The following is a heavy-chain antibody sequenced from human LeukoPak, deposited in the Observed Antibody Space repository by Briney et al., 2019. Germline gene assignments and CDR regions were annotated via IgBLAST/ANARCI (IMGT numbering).Heavy chain of an antibody. CDR1: GDSVSNNGVT. Sequence: SQTLSLTCAISGDSVSNNGVTWTWLRQSPSRGLEWLGRTYYRSTWFNDYAVSLKSRMTINADTAKNQFSLQLNSVTPDDTAVYYCARERGSPTWIDFWGPGTLVTVSS. J-gene: IGHJ4*02. CDR2: TYYRSTWFN. CDR3: ARERGSPTWIDF. D-gene: IGHD1-26*01. V-gene: IGHV6-1*01.